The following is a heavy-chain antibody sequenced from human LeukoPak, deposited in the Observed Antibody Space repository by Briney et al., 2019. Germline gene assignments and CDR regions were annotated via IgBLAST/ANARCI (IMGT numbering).Heavy chain of an antibody. D-gene: IGHD3-22*01. CDR2: IYYSGSI. CDR1: GGSFTNYY. CDR3: ARGRTYYDSTGYGY. Sequence: ETLSLTCTVSGGSFTNYYWSWIRQPPGKGLEWIGHIYYSGSINCNPSLKSRVTISVDTSKNQFSLKVSSVTAADTAVYYCARGRTYYDSTGYGYWGQGTLVTVSS. V-gene: IGHV4-59*01. J-gene: IGHJ4*02.